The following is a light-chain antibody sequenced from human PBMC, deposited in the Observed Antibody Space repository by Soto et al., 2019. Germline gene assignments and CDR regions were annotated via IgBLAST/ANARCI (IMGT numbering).Light chain of an antibody. CDR1: QDITNH. J-gene: IGKJ3*01. CDR2: DSS. Sequence: DIPVTQSPSSLSASVGDRVTITCQASQDITNHLNWYQHKPGKDPKLLICDSSDLETGVPSRFSGSGSGTYFTLTISSLQPEDIATYYCQKHDGVPQFGPGTRIDIK. V-gene: IGKV1-33*01. CDR3: QKHDGVPQ.